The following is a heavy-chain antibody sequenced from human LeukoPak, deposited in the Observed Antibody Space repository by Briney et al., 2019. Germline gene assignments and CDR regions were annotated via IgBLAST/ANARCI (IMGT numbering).Heavy chain of an antibody. Sequence: SETLSLTCTVSGGSISSSSYYRGWIRQPPGKGLEWIGSIYYSGSTYYNPSLKSRVTISVDTSKNQFSLKLSSVTAADTAVYYCARHGAAAAGTLPYYYYYMDVWGKGTTVTVSS. CDR3: ARHGAAAAGTLPYYYYYMDV. CDR1: GGSISSSSYY. V-gene: IGHV4-39*01. J-gene: IGHJ6*03. CDR2: IYYSGST. D-gene: IGHD6-13*01.